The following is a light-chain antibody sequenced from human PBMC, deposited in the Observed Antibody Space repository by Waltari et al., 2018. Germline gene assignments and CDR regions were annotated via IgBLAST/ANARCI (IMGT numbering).Light chain of an antibody. Sequence: DIQLTQSRSFLSASVGDRVPITCRASQGISSYLAWYQQKPGKAPKLLIYAASTLQSGVPSRFSGSGSGTEFTLTISSLQPEDFATYYCQQLNSYPPTFGGGTKVEIK. CDR2: AAS. CDR3: QQLNSYPPT. V-gene: IGKV1-9*01. J-gene: IGKJ4*01. CDR1: QGISSY.